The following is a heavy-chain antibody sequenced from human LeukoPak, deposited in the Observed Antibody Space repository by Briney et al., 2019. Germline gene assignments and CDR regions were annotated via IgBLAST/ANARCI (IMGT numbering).Heavy chain of an antibody. CDR2: ITPRDGNA. CDR3: ARVAARILYYFDY. CDR1: GYPFTSNY. D-gene: IGHD6-6*01. Sequence: GASVKVSCKTSGYPFTSNYVHWMRQAPGQGLEWMGAITPRDGNAAYAQKFQDRVSMTSDTSTRTFYMELSSLRSEDTAVYFCARVAARILYYFDYWGQGTLVTVSS. J-gene: IGHJ4*02. V-gene: IGHV1-46*01.